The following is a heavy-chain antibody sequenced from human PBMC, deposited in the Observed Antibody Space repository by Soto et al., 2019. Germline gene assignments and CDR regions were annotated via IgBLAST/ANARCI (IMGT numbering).Heavy chain of an antibody. CDR2: INHSGST. CDR3: ARGWGAVADY. CDR1: GGSSSGYY. V-gene: IGHV4-34*01. D-gene: IGHD6-19*01. J-gene: IGHJ4*02. Sequence: QVQLQQWGAGLLKPSETLSLTCAVYGGSSSGYYWNWIRQPPGKGLEWIGEINHSGSTNYNPSLKSRVTISVDTSKNQFSLKVTSVTAADTAVYYCARGWGAVADYWGQGTLVTVSS.